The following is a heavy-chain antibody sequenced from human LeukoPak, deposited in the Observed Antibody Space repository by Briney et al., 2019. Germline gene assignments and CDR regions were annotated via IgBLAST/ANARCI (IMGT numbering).Heavy chain of an antibody. CDR2: AYYTGDT. D-gene: IGHD6-19*01. CDR1: GGSVASTGCY. V-gene: IGHV4-39*01. Sequence: PSETLSLTCTVSGGSVASTGCYWGWIRQPPGKGLEWIGSAYYTGDTYSTPSLKSRLTISVDTSRNQFALTLSPVTAADTAVYYCGRHVSNGWDYHYGLDVWGQGTTVTVSS. J-gene: IGHJ6*02. CDR3: GRHVSNGWDYHYGLDV.